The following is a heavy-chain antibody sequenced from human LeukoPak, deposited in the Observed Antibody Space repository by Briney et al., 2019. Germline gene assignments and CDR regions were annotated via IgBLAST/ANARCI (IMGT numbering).Heavy chain of an antibody. CDR3: ARGGYSSGWYKSYNWFDP. V-gene: IGHV4-59*02. CDR2: IYYTGST. D-gene: IGHD6-19*01. CDR1: GGSASDYY. Sequence: SETLSLTCTISGGSASDYYWSWIRQSPGKGLEWIGYIYYTGSTTYNPSLKSRVTISADTSKNQFSLKLSSVTAADTAVYYCARGGYSSGWYKSYNWFDPWGQGTLVTVSS. J-gene: IGHJ5*02.